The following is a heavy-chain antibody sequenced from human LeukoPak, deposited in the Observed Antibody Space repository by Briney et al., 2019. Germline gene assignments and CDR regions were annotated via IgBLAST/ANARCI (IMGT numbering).Heavy chain of an antibody. V-gene: IGHV1-2*02. CDR3: ARFDHSSSSGWY. CDR1: GYTFTGYY. CDR2: INPNSGGT. D-gene: IGHD6-6*01. Sequence: VASVKVSCKASGYTFTGYYMHWVRQAPGQGLEWMGWINPNSGGTNYAQKFQGRVTMTRDTSISTAYMELSRLRSDDTAVYYCARFDHSSSSGWYWGQGTLVTVSS. J-gene: IGHJ4*02.